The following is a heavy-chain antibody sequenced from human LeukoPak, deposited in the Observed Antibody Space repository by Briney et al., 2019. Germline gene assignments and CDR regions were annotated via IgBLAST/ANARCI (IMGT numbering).Heavy chain of an antibody. CDR3: AKGHLPHSTFIVGATRDAFDI. J-gene: IGHJ3*02. Sequence: GGSPRLSCAASGFTFSSYAMSWVRQAPGKGLEWVSAISGSGGSTYYADSVKGRFTISRDNSKNTLYLQMNSLRAEDTAVYYCAKGHLPHSTFIVGATRDAFDIWGQGTMVTVSS. CDR2: ISGSGGST. V-gene: IGHV3-23*01. D-gene: IGHD1-26*01. CDR1: GFTFSSYA.